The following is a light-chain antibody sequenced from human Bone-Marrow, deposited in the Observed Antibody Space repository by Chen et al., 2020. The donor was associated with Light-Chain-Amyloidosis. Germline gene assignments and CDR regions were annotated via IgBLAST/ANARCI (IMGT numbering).Light chain of an antibody. V-gene: IGLV1-40*01. CDR1: SSNIGAGYD. J-gene: IGLJ3*02. Sequence: QSVLTQPPSLSGAPGPSVTISCTGSSSNIGAGYDVHWYQQLPGTAPKLLIYGNSNRPSGVPDRFSGSKSGTSASLAITGLQAEDEADYYCQSYDSSLSAWVFGGGTKLTVL. CDR3: QSYDSSLSAWV. CDR2: GNS.